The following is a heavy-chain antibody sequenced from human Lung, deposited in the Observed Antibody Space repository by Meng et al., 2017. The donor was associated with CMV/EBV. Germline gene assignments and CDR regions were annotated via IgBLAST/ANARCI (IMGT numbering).Heavy chain of an antibody. J-gene: IGHJ4*02. D-gene: IGHD4-11*01. V-gene: IGHV3-7*01. CDR2: IKQDGTGK. CDR1: GFTFTNYW. Sequence: ESXKISCAASGFTFTNYWMTWVRQAPGKGLEWVANIKQDGTGKLYVDSVRGRFTISRDNAENLVFLQMNSLRPDDTAVYYCARHVRYRFDYWGPGSLVTVSS. CDR3: ARHVRYRFDY.